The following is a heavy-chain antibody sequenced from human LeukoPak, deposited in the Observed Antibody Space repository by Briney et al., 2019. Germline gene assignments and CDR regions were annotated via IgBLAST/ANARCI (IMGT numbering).Heavy chain of an antibody. CDR2: IIPIFGTA. Sequence: ASVKVSCKASGGTFSSYAISWVRQAPGQGLEWMGGIIPIFGTANYAQKFQGRVTITADESTSTAYMELSSLRSEDTAVYYCARGRFMVFFGVVHDAFDIWGQGTMVTVSS. J-gene: IGHJ3*02. CDR3: ARGRFMVFFGVVHDAFDI. D-gene: IGHD3-3*01. V-gene: IGHV1-69*13. CDR1: GGTFSSYA.